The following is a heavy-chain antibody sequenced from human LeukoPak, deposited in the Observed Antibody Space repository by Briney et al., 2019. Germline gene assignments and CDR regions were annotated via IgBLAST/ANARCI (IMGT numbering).Heavy chain of an antibody. CDR3: ARDGLTIFGVVTADAFDI. V-gene: IGHV3-11*04. D-gene: IGHD3-3*01. CDR2: ISSSGSTI. Sequence: GGSLRLSCAASGFTFSDYYMSWIRQAPGKGLEWVSYISSSGSTIYYADSVKGRFTISRDNAKNSLYLQMNSLRAEDTAVYYCARDGLTIFGVVTADAFDIWGQGTMVTVSS. J-gene: IGHJ3*02. CDR1: GFTFSDYY.